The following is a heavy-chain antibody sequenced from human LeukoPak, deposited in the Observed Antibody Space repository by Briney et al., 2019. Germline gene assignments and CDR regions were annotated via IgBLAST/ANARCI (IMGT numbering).Heavy chain of an antibody. CDR2: IDHSGTT. V-gene: IGHV4-30-2*01. J-gene: IGHJ2*01. D-gene: IGHD3-3*01. Sequence: KSSETLSLTCAVSGGSISSGGYSWSWIRQPPGKGLEWIGYIDHSGTTYYNPSLKSRVTMSVDRSNNLFSLKLSSMTAADTAVYYCTRLVHDFWSFDLWGRGTLVTVSS. CDR3: TRLVHDFWSFDL. CDR1: GGSISSGGYS.